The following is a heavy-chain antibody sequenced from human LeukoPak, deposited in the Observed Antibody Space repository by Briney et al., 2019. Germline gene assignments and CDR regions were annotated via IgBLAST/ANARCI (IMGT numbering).Heavy chain of an antibody. D-gene: IGHD3-22*01. Sequence: PGGSLRLSCAASGFTFSSYWMSWVRQASGKGLEWVANIKQDGSEKYYVDSVKGRFTTSRDNAKNSLYLQMNSLRAEDTAVYYCARAYYYDSSGYPYGMDVWGQGTTVTVSS. CDR1: GFTFSSYW. CDR3: ARAYYYDSSGYPYGMDV. J-gene: IGHJ6*02. V-gene: IGHV3-7*01. CDR2: IKQDGSEK.